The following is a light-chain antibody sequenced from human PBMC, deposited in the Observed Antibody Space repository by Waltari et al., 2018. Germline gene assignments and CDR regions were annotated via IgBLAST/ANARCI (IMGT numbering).Light chain of an antibody. V-gene: IGLV3-25*03. CDR3: QSADSSGTL. J-gene: IGLJ2*01. CDR1: ALPDQY. Sequence: SSELTQSPSVSVSPGQTARITCSGDALPDQYAFWYQQKPGQAPVFVIYKARERPPGILDRFSGSSSGTIVTWTISGVQAEDEADYYCQSADSSGTLFGGGTRLTVL. CDR2: KAR.